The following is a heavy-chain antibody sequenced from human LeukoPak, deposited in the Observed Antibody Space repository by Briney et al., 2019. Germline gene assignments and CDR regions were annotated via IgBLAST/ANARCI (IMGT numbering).Heavy chain of an antibody. CDR1: GFAFSVNA. J-gene: IGHJ4*02. D-gene: IGHD5-24*01. V-gene: IGHV3-23*01. CDR2: FGGTSGDI. CDR3: AKDIFRWAFDF. Sequence: GGSLRLSCAASGFAFSVNAMAWVRQAPGKGLEWVAAFGGTSGDINYADSVKGRFTISRDNSKGILYLQMNSLRAEDTAVYYRAKDIFRWAFDFWGQGTLVTVSS.